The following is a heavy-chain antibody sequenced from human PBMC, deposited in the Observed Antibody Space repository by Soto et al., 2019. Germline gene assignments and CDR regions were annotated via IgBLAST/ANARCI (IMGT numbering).Heavy chain of an antibody. V-gene: IGHV1-46*01. Sequence: ASVKVSCKASGYTFTSYYMHWVRQAPGQGXEWMGIINPSGGSTSYAQKFQGRVTMTRDTSTSTVYMELSSLRSEDTAVYYCARDRSITIFGVVIMGYYGMDVWGQGATVTVSS. CDR1: GYTFTSYY. CDR2: INPSGGST. CDR3: ARDRSITIFGVVIMGYYGMDV. J-gene: IGHJ6*02. D-gene: IGHD3-3*01.